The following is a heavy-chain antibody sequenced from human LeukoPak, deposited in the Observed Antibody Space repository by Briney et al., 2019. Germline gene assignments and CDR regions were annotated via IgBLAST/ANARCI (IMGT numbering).Heavy chain of an antibody. V-gene: IGHV3-15*07. CDR2: IKRETDGGTT. D-gene: IGHD3-22*01. J-gene: IGHJ4*02. CDR3: AQGSGFYYDY. Sequence: GGSLRLSCAVSGLSLRNVWMNWLRQAPGKGLEWVGLIKRETDGGTTDFAAPVKGRFTIPRDDSKNTLYLQMNRLTSEDTAVYYCAQGSGFYYDYWGQGTLVTVSS. CDR1: GLSLRNVW.